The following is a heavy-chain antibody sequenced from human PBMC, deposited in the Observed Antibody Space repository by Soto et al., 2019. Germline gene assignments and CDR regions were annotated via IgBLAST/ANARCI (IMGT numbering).Heavy chain of an antibody. CDR1: GFTFSSYG. Sequence: QVQLVESGGGVVQPGRSLRLSCAASGFTFSSYGMHWVRQAPGKGLEWVAVISYDGSNKYYADSVKGRFTISRDNSKNTLYLQMNSLRAEDTAVYYCAKGDYDFWSGYYAPKYYYYGMDVWGQGTMVTVSS. V-gene: IGHV3-30*18. CDR2: ISYDGSNK. D-gene: IGHD3-3*01. J-gene: IGHJ6*02. CDR3: AKGDYDFWSGYYAPKYYYYGMDV.